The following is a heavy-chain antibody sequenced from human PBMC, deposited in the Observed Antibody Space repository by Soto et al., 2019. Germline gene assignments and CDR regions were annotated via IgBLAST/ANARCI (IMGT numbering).Heavy chain of an antibody. CDR3: ATQSYSNFGAYYYYAMDV. D-gene: IGHD4-4*01. J-gene: IGHJ6*02. CDR1: GGSISSGGYS. V-gene: IGHV4-30-2*01. Sequence: PSETLSLTCAVSGGSISSGGYSWSWIRQPPGKGLEWIGYIYQSGSTYYNPSLKSRVTISVDRSRNQFSLKLSSVTAADTAVYFCATQSYSNFGAYYYYAMDVWGQGTTVTVSS. CDR2: IYQSGST.